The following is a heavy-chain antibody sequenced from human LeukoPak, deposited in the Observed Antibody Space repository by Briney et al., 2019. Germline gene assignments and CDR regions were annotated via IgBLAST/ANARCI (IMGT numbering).Heavy chain of an antibody. Sequence: SGGSLRLSCAASGFSFSSSAMHWVRQAPGKGLDWVAFIHYDGNNKYYADSVKGRFTISRDNSKNTVYLQMNSLRAEDTAVYYCARLLVYNSGGEAFDHWGQGTLVTVSS. CDR2: IHYDGNNK. V-gene: IGHV3-30*02. J-gene: IGHJ4*02. D-gene: IGHD1-20*01. CDR3: ARLLVYNSGGEAFDH. CDR1: GFSFSSSA.